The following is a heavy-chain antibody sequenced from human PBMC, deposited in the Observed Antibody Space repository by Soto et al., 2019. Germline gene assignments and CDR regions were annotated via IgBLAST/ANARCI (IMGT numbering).Heavy chain of an antibody. D-gene: IGHD6-13*01. Sequence: LTCTVSGGSISSSSYYWGWIRQPPGKGLEWIGSIYYSGSTYYNPSLKSRVTISVDTSKNQFSLKLSSVTAADTAVYYCARNLGYSSSWLYYYYGMDVWGQGTTVTVSS. V-gene: IGHV4-39*01. J-gene: IGHJ6*02. CDR2: IYYSGST. CDR3: ARNLGYSSSWLYYYYGMDV. CDR1: GGSISSSSYY.